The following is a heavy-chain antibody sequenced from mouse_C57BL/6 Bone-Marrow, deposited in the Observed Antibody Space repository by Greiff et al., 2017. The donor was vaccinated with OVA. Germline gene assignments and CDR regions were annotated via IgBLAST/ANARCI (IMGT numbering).Heavy chain of an antibody. CDR2: ISNGGGST. CDR3: ARPSYDGYWMDY. Sequence: EVQVVESGGGLVQPGGSLKLSCAASGFTFSDYYMYWVRQTPEKRLEWVAYISNGGGSTYYPDTVKGRFTISRDNAKNTLYLQMSRLKSEDTAMYYCARPSYDGYWMDYWGQGTSVTVSS. D-gene: IGHD2-3*01. CDR1: GFTFSDYY. V-gene: IGHV5-12*01. J-gene: IGHJ4*01.